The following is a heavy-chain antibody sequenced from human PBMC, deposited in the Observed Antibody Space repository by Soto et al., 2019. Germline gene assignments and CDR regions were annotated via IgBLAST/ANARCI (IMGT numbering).Heavy chain of an antibody. Sequence: ASVKVSCKASGYPFTSYDINWVRQATGQGLEWMGWMNPNSGNTGYAQKFQGRVTMTRNTSISTAYMELSSLRSEDTAVYYCARSYDYGDYAYYYYGMDVWGQGTTVTVYS. V-gene: IGHV1-8*01. J-gene: IGHJ6*02. D-gene: IGHD4-17*01. CDR3: ARSYDYGDYAYYYYGMDV. CDR1: GYPFTSYD. CDR2: MNPNSGNT.